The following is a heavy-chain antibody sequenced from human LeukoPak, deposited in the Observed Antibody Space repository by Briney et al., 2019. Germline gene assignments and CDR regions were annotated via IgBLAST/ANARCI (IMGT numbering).Heavy chain of an antibody. D-gene: IGHD2-15*01. Sequence: TGGSLRLSCAASGFTFSNYATNWVRPAPGKGLEWVSSITGSGGDAYYADSVKGRFTISRDNSKNTLDLQMNSLRAEDTAVYYCAKGLKGCSGSSCYYFFDFWGQGALITVSS. J-gene: IGHJ4*02. CDR3: AKGLKGCSGSSCYYFFDF. V-gene: IGHV3-23*01. CDR1: GFTFSNYA. CDR2: ITGSGGDA.